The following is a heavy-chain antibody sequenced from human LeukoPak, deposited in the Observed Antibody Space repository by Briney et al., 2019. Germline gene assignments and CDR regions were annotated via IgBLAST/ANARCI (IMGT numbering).Heavy chain of an antibody. V-gene: IGHV3-48*03. CDR3: AARPRGVISGYYDY. CDR2: ISSSGSTI. D-gene: IGHD3-10*01. CDR1: GFTFSTYE. Sequence: PGGSLRLSCAASGFTFSTYEMNWVRQAPGKGLEWVSYISSSGSTIYYADSVKGRFTISRDNAKNSLYLQMNSLRAEDTAVYYCAARPRGVISGYYDYWGQGTLVTVSS. J-gene: IGHJ4*02.